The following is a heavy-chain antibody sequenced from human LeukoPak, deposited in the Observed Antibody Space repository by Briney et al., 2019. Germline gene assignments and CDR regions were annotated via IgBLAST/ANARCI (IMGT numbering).Heavy chain of an antibody. CDR3: ARTYNLHGGFYMDV. D-gene: IGHD1-1*01. Sequence: SETLSLTCTVSGGSISSGRHYWSWIRQPPGTGLEWIGYISYTGHTNSSPSLKSRVSISGATSKSQFSLKLSSVTAADTAVYYCARTYNLHGGFYMDVWGKGTTVIVS. V-gene: IGHV4-31*03. CDR1: GGSISSGRHY. J-gene: IGHJ6*03. CDR2: ISYTGHT.